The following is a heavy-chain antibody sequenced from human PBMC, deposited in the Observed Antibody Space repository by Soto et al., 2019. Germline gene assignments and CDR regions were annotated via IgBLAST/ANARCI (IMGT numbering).Heavy chain of an antibody. CDR1: GFTFSRYG. CDR2: ISYDGSNK. D-gene: IGHD3-3*01. J-gene: IGHJ6*04. V-gene: IGHV3-30*18. Sequence: GGSLRLSCAVSGFTFSRYGLHWVRHAPGKGLAWVAVISYDGSNKYYADSVKGRFTISRDNSKTTLYLQMNSLRAEVTAVYYCAKERAIFGVVAYYGMDVWGEGTTVTVSS. CDR3: AKERAIFGVVAYYGMDV.